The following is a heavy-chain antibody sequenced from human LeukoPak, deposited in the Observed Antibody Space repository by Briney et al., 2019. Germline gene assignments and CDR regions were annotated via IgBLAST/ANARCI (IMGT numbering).Heavy chain of an antibody. Sequence: QAGGSLRLSCAASGFTFSSYAMSWVRLAPGKGLEWVSAISGSGGSTYYADSVKGRFTISRDNSKNTLYLQMNSLRAEDTAVYYCAKDGGLWVSAHWGDSWGRGTLVTVSS. D-gene: IGHD7-27*01. CDR3: AKDGGLWVSAHWGDS. CDR2: ISGSGGST. J-gene: IGHJ4*02. CDR1: GFTFSSYA. V-gene: IGHV3-23*01.